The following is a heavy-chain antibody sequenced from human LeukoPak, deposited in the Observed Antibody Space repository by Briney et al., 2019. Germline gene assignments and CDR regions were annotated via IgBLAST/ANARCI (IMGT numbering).Heavy chain of an antibody. CDR3: ARDLYDSSGYFDY. CDR1: GITFSSYD. CDR2: ISSSGSTI. V-gene: IGHV3-48*04. D-gene: IGHD3-22*01. J-gene: IGHJ4*02. Sequence: GGSLRLSCAASGITFSSYDMNWVRQAPGKGLEWVSYISSSGSTIYYADSVKGRFTISRDNAKNSLYLQMNSLRAEDTAVYYCARDLYDSSGYFDYWGQGTLVTVSS.